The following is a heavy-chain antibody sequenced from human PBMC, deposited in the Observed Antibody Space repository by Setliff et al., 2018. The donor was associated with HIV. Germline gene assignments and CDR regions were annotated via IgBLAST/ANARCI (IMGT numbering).Heavy chain of an antibody. Sequence: SVKVSCKASGGTFSSYAISWVRQAPGQGLEWMGGIIPLFNTPTYAQNFQGRVTTAADEYTNAAYMELSRLRFEDTAVYYCARTSAGARGFGLTYFYYMDVWGQGTTVTVSS. D-gene: IGHD6-19*01. CDR2: IIPLFNTP. V-gene: IGHV1-69*13. CDR1: GGTFSSYA. J-gene: IGHJ6*03. CDR3: ARTSAGARGFGLTYFYYMDV.